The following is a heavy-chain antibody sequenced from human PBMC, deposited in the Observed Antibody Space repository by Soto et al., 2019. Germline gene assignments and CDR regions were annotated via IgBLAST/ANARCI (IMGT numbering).Heavy chain of an antibody. Sequence: GGSLRLSCAASGFTLSSYAMSWVRQAPGKGLEWVSAISGSGGSTYYADSVKGRFTISRDNSKNTLYLQMNSLRAEDTAVYYCAKGAVSGTMRRRDWFAPWGQGTLVTVSS. CDR3: AKGAVSGTMRRRDWFAP. CDR1: GFTLSSYA. V-gene: IGHV3-23*01. CDR2: ISGSGGST. J-gene: IGHJ5*02. D-gene: IGHD3-10*01.